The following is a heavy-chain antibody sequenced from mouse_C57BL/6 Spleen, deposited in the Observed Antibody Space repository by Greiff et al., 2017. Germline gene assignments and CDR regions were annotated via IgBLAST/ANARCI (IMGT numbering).Heavy chain of an antibody. CDR2: IDPNSGGT. CDR1: GYTFTSSW. CDR3: ARGAQANYYAMDY. D-gene: IGHD3-2*02. J-gene: IGHJ4*01. V-gene: IGHV1-72*01. Sequence: QVHVKQPGAELVKPGASVKLSCKASGYTFTSSWMHWVKQRPGRGLEWIGRIDPNSGGTKYNEKFKSKATLTVDKPSSTAYMQLRSLTSEDSAVYYCARGAQANYYAMDYWGQGTSVTVSS.